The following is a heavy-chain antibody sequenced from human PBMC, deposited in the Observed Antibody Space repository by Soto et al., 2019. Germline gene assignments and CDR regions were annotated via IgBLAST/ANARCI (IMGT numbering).Heavy chain of an antibody. CDR1: GYAFTSYG. D-gene: IGHD3-22*01. V-gene: IGHV1-18*04. J-gene: IGHJ4*02. CDR2: ISAYNGNT. Sequence: ASVKVSCKASGYAFTSYGISWVRQAPGQGLEWMGWISAYNGNTNYAQKLQGRVTMTTDTSTSTAYMELRSLRSDDTAVYYCAREEYYDSSGYYSDDYWGQGTLVTLSS. CDR3: AREEYYDSSGYYSDDY.